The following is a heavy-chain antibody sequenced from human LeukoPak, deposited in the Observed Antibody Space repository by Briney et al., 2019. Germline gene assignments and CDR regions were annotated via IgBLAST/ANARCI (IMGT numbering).Heavy chain of an antibody. CDR2: IYYSGST. V-gene: IGHV4-39*07. J-gene: IGHJ5*02. CDR3: AREYSSWENYNWFDP. D-gene: IGHD6-6*01. CDR1: GGSISSSSYY. Sequence: PTQTLSLTCAVSGGSISSSSYYWGWIRQPPGKGLEWIGSIYYSGSTYYNPSLKSRVTISVDTSKNQFSLKLSSVTAADTAVYYCAREYSSWENYNWFDPWGQGTLVTVSS.